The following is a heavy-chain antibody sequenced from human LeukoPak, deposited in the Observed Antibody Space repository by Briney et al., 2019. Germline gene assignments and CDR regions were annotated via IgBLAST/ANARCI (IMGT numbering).Heavy chain of an antibody. CDR1: GFTFDDYT. J-gene: IGHJ6*03. Sequence: GSLRLSCAASGFTFDDYTMHWVRQAPGKGLEWVSLISWDGGSTYYADSVKGRFTISRDNSKNSLYLQMNSLRTEDTALYYCAYSSSNYYYYMDVWGQGTLVTVSS. V-gene: IGHV3-43*01. CDR3: AYSSSNYYYYMDV. CDR2: ISWDGGST. D-gene: IGHD6-6*01.